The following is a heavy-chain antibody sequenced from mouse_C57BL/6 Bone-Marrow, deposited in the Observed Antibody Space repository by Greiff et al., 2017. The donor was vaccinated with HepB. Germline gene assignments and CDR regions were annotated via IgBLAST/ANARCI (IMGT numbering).Heavy chain of an antibody. J-gene: IGHJ3*01. CDR1: GFTFSDYG. Sequence: EVKVVESGGGLVQPGGSLKLSCAASGFTFSDYGMAWVRQAPRKGPEWVAFISNLAYSIYYADTVTGRFTISRENAKNTLYLEMSSLRSEDTAMYYCARQDGNYGFAYWGQGTLVTVSA. CDR2: ISNLAYSI. CDR3: ARQDGNYGFAY. D-gene: IGHD2-1*01. V-gene: IGHV5-15*01.